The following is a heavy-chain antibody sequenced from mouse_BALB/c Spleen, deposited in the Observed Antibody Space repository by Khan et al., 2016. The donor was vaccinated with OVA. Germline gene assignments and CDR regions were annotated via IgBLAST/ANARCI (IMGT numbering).Heavy chain of an antibody. CDR1: GFSLTTYG. V-gene: IGHV2-4*02. CDR2: IRSRGNT. Sequence: QVQLKESGPGLVQPSQSLSITCRVSGFSLTTYGVHWVRQPLGKGLEWLGVIRSRGNTDFNDAFISRLSLTKHNSHSPVFFIMDSLQADDTGAYYCARNASMDGFTYWGQGTLVTVSA. CDR3: ARNASMDGFTY. J-gene: IGHJ3*01. D-gene: IGHD1-2*01.